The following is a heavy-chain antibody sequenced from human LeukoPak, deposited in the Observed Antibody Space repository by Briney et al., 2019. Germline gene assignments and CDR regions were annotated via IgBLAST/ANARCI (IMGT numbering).Heavy chain of an antibody. CDR2: ISSSSSYI. CDR3: ARSIRFLEWSQFDH. J-gene: IGHJ4*02. V-gene: IGHV3-21*01. CDR1: GFTFSSYS. D-gene: IGHD3-3*01. Sequence: GGSLRLSCAASGFTFSSYSMNWVRQAPGKGLEWVSSISSSSSYIYYADSVKGRFTISRDNAKNSLYLQMNSLRAEDTAVYYCARSIRFLEWSQFDHWGQGTLVTVSS.